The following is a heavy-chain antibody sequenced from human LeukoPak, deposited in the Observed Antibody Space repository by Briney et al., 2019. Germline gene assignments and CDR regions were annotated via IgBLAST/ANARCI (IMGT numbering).Heavy chain of an antibody. CDR2: IYYSGST. CDR3: ARDGYYDSSGYRGNYFDY. D-gene: IGHD3-22*01. CDR1: GGSISSYY. Sequence: PSETLSLTCTVSGGSISSYYWSWIRQPPGKGLEWIGYIYYSGSTNYNPSLKSRVTISVDTSKNQFSLKLSSVTAADTAVYYCARDGYYDSSGYRGNYFDYWGQGTLVTVSS. V-gene: IGHV4-59*01. J-gene: IGHJ4*02.